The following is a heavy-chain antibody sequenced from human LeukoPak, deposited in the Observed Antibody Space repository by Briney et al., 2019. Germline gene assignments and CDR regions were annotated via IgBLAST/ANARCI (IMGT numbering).Heavy chain of an antibody. D-gene: IGHD4-11*01. CDR1: GFTLSSYA. J-gene: IGHJ4*02. CDR3: AKGKATVDY. V-gene: IGHV3-23*01. Sequence: GGSLRLSCAASGFTLSSYAVSWVRQAPGKGLEWVSAISGSGGNTYYADSVKGRFTITRDNSKNTLYLKMNSLGAEDTAVYYCAKGKATVDYWGQGTLVTVSS. CDR2: ISGSGGNT.